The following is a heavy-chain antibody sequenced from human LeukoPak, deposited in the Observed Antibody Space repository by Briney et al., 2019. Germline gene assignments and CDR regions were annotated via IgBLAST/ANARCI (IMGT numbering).Heavy chain of an antibody. CDR3: ARAEGIRDGYNY. V-gene: IGHV4-59*01. J-gene: IGHJ4*02. CDR1: GGSISSYY. D-gene: IGHD5-24*01. CDR2: IYYSGST. Sequence: SETLSLTCTVSGGSISSYYWSWVRQPPEKGLEWIGYIYYSGSTNYNPSLKSRVTISVDTSKNQFSLKLSSVTAADTAVYYCARAEGIRDGYNYWGQGTLVTVSS.